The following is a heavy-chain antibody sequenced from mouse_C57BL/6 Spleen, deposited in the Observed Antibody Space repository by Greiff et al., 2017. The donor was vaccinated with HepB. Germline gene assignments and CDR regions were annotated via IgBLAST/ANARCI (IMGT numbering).Heavy chain of an antibody. J-gene: IGHJ1*03. CDR1: GFTFSSYA. Sequence: DVMLVESGEGLVKPGGSLKLSCAASGFTFSSYAMSWVRQTPEKRLEWVAYISSGGDYIYYADTVKGRFTISRDNARNTLYLQMSSLKSEDTAMYYCTRDRGSYNSNYFDVWGTGTTVTVSS. V-gene: IGHV5-9-1*02. D-gene: IGHD2-5*01. CDR2: ISSGGDYI. CDR3: TRDRGSYNSNYFDV.